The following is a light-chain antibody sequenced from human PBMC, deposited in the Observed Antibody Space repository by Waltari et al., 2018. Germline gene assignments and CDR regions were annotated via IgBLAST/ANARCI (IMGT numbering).Light chain of an antibody. J-gene: IGLJ2*01. CDR3: HSRETFSTRL. V-gene: IGLV3-19*01. CDR1: SLRSFY. Sequence: SSDLTQDPSLSVALGKTVRTTCQGDSLRSFYASWYQKRPGQAPLLVLYGTDNRPSGIPDRYAGSTSGNTASLTITGAQAEDEADYYCHSRETFSTRLFGGGTRLTV. CDR2: GTD.